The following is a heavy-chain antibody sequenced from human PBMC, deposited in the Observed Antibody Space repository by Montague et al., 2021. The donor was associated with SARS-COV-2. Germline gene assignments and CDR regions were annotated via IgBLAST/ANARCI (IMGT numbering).Heavy chain of an antibody. D-gene: IGHD3-16*01. CDR2: IYASGSA. CDR1: GVSITSYY. J-gene: IGHJ4*02. V-gene: IGHV4-4*07. Sequence: SETVSLTCSISGVSITSYYWSWVRQPSGKGLEWIGHIYASGSANXSPSLKSRVRLSIDNPKNQFSLKLESLTAADTAVYYCVRDGGNWYYFDYWGQGALVTVSS. CDR3: VRDGGNWYYFDY.